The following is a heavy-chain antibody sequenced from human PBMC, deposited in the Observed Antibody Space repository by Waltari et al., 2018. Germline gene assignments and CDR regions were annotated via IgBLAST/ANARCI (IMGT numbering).Heavy chain of an antibody. Sequence: QVQLVQSGTEVKKPGSSVKVSCKASGGTFSRYAIRWVRQAPGQGLEWMGGIIPIFDTANYAQKFQGRVTITADESTTTAYMELSSLRSEDTAVYYCARFDTYYYYALDVWGQGTTVTVSS. CDR3: ARFDTYYYYALDV. V-gene: IGHV1-69*01. CDR2: IIPIFDTA. J-gene: IGHJ6*02. CDR1: GGTFSRYA.